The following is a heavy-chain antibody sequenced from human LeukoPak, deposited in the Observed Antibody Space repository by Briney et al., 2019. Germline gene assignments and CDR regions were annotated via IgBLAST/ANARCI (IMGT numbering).Heavy chain of an antibody. D-gene: IGHD3-22*01. CDR2: IYPGDSDT. CDR1: GYSFTSYW. J-gene: IGHJ4*02. V-gene: IGHV5-51*01. Sequence: GESLQISCKGSGYSFTSYWIGWVRPLPGKGLEWMGTIYPGDSDTRYSPSFQGQVTISADKSISTAYLQWSSLKASDTAMYYCASWGGYYDSSGHFDYWGQGTLVTVSS. CDR3: ASWGGYYDSSGHFDY.